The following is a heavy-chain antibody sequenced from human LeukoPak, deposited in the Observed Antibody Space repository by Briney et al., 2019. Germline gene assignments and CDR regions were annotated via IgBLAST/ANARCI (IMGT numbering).Heavy chain of an antibody. CDR1: GLSFGFYA. V-gene: IGHV3-23*01. CDR2: ISGGGAGT. D-gene: IGHD3-22*01. J-gene: IGHJ3*02. Sequence: GGSLRLSCAASGLSFGFYAMSWVRQAPGKGLEWVSSISGGGAGTYYADSVRGRFTISRDNSKNTLYLQMNSLRAEDTAVYYCAREGAHYYYDSSGPGINDAFDIWGQGTMVTVSS. CDR3: AREGAHYYYDSSGPGINDAFDI.